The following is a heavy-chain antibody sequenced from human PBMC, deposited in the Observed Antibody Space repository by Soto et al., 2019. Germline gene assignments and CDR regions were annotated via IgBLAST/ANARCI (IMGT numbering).Heavy chain of an antibody. CDR1: GLSFSRYA. CDR2: ISGTASHI. J-gene: IGHJ4*02. Sequence: LLVESGGGLVKPGGSLRLACAGSGLSFSRYAMNWVRQAPGKGLEWVASISGTASHIRYADSVRGRFTISKDDAKNSLSLQMTSLRAEDTAVYFCAKGRVAAYYFDFWGRGTLVSVSS. D-gene: IGHD6-6*01. V-gene: IGHV3-21*01. CDR3: AKGRVAAYYFDF.